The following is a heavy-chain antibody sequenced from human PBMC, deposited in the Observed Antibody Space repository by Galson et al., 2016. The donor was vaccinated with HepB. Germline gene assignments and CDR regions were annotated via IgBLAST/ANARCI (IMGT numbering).Heavy chain of an antibody. Sequence: CPISGDSVSSNTAAWNWIRQSPSGGLEWLGRTSYRSRGDNDYASSVKRRITVKPDISKNKFSLQLKSVTPEDAAVYYCVRDGGYDLDFFDHWGQGTLVTVSS. J-gene: IGHJ4*02. CDR2: TSYRSRGDN. D-gene: IGHD5-12*01. V-gene: IGHV6-1*01. CDR3: VRDGGYDLDFFDH. CDR1: GDSVSSNTAA.